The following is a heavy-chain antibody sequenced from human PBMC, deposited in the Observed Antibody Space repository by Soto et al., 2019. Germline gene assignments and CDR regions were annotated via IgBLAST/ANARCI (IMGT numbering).Heavy chain of an antibody. CDR3: AREEDFWSGYYLKSFDY. Sequence: GGSLRLSCAASGFTFSSYSMNWVRQAPGKGLEWVSSISSSSSYIYYADSVKGRFTISRDNAKNSLYLQMNSLRAEDTAVYYCAREEDFWSGYYLKSFDYWGQGTLVTVSS. CDR2: ISSSSSYI. J-gene: IGHJ4*02. CDR1: GFTFSSYS. D-gene: IGHD3-3*01. V-gene: IGHV3-21*01.